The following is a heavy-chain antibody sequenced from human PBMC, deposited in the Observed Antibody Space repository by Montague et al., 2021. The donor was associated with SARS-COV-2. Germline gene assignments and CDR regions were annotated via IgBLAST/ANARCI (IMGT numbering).Heavy chain of an antibody. D-gene: IGHD2-15*01. Sequence: SETRSLTCDVSGVSITSNNWWNWVRQSPEKGPEWIGEVHPSGSTNYNPSLMSRVTISVDESKNQFSLKVNSVTAADTAVYFCAIVAGGCSSHSCYLYFSGQGTLVTVSS. CDR3: AIVAGGCSSHSCYLYF. CDR1: GVSITSNNW. CDR2: VHPSGST. J-gene: IGHJ4*02. V-gene: IGHV4-4*02.